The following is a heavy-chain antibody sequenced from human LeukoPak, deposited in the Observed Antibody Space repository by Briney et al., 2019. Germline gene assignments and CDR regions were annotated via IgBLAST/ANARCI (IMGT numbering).Heavy chain of an antibody. CDR2: MKQDGSEK. CDR1: GFSLSRYW. CDR3: ARGLATAAAY. Sequence: PGGSLRLSCAASGFSLSRYWMSWVRQAPGKGLEWVANMKQDGSEKKYVDSVKGRFTISRDNAKNSVYLQLNSLRAEDTAVYYCARGLATAAAYWGQGTLVTVSS. D-gene: IGHD6-13*01. J-gene: IGHJ4*02. V-gene: IGHV3-7*01.